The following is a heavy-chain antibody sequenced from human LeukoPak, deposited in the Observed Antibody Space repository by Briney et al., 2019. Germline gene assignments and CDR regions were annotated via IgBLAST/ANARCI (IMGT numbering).Heavy chain of an antibody. Sequence: ASVKVSCKASGDSFSKYAVSWVRQAPGQGLEWMGGLIPVFGRAIYAEKFQGRVTISTDESTNTAYMELSRLTSEDTAVYYCARGRRDPGAGAGVDYYHYMDVWATGTTVTVSS. J-gene: IGHJ6*03. CDR1: GDSFSKYA. CDR3: ARGRRDPGAGAGVDYYHYMDV. V-gene: IGHV1-69*05. D-gene: IGHD2-8*02. CDR2: LIPVFGRA.